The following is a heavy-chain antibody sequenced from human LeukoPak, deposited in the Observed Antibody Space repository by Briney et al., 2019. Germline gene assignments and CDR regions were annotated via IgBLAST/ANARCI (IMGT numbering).Heavy chain of an antibody. CDR2: IYYSGST. J-gene: IGHJ4*02. CDR3: ARGSEYEYYFDY. CDR1: GSSISSYY. V-gene: IGHV4-59*12. D-gene: IGHD2-2*01. Sequence: SETLSLTCTVSGSSISSYYWSWIRQPPGKGLEWIGYIYYSGSTNYNPSLKSRVTISVDTSKNQFSLKLSSVTAADTAVYYCARGSEYEYYFDYWGQGTLVTVSS.